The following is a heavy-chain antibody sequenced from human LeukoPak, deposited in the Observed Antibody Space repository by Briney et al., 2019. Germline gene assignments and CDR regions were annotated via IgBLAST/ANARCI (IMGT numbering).Heavy chain of an antibody. V-gene: IGHV3-66*01. Sequence: GGSLRLSCAASGFTFSSYTMNWVRQAPGKGLEWVSLIYSGGSTYYADSVKGRFTISRDNSKNTLFLQMNSLRAEDTAVYYCARSLDYDISFGYWGQGTLVTVSS. CDR1: GFTFSSYT. CDR2: IYSGGST. CDR3: ARSLDYDISFGY. J-gene: IGHJ4*02. D-gene: IGHD3-9*01.